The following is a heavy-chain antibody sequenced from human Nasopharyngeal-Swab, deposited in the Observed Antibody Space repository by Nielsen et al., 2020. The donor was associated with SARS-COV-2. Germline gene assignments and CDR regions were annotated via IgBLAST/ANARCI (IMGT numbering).Heavy chain of an antibody. CDR2: INHSDSET. CDR1: GYSFSTSW. CDR3: ARRDSRSSGVDL. J-gene: IGHJ5*02. V-gene: IGHV5-51*01. Sequence: GESLKISCHGSGYSFSTSWIGWGRQVPGKGPEWMGIINHSDSETRYSPSFDGQVTISADRSTSTAYLQWSSLKASDSAIYYCARRDSRSSGVDLWGQGTLVTVSS. D-gene: IGHD6-6*01.